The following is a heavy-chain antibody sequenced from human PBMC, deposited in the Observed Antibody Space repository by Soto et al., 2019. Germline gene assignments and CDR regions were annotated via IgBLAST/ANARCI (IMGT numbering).Heavy chain of an antibody. CDR3: ARGPLYGY. D-gene: IGHD2-8*01. CDR2: IYXGXSXX. V-gene: IGHV5-51*01. J-gene: IGHJ4*02. Sequence: GESLKISCKGSGYSFTSYWIVWVRQMPGKGLEXXXIIYXGXSXXXXSPSFQGQVTISADKSISTAYLQWSSMKASDTAMYYCARGPLYGYWGQGTLVTVSS. CDR1: GYSFTSYW.